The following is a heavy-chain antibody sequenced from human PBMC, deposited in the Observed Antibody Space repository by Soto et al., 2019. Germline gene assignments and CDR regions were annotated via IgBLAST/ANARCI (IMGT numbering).Heavy chain of an antibody. V-gene: IGHV3-30*18. CDR2: ISYDGSNQ. Sequence: QVQLVESGGGVVQPGRSLRLSCVASGFTFSSNAIHWVHQAPGKGLEWVAVISYDGSNQHFGDSVKGRFTISRDNSKNTVHLQMNSLRAEDTAVYYCAKEKGTGTALEYWGQGALVTVSS. CDR3: AKEKGTGTALEY. J-gene: IGHJ4*02. CDR1: GFTFSSNA. D-gene: IGHD1-7*01.